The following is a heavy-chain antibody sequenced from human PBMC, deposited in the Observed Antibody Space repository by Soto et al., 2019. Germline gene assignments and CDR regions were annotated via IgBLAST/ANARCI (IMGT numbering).Heavy chain of an antibody. V-gene: IGHV3-30*03. CDR3: GAGQYFSDY. J-gene: IGHJ4*02. CDR2: ISYGGSDK. Sequence: QVQLVESGGGVVQPGRSLRLSCAASGFSFSSYGMHWVRQAPGKGLEWVALISYGGSDKYFADSVKGRFTISRDNSKNTLYLQMHSMRVEDTSVYYCGAGQYFSDYWGQGTLVTVSS. CDR1: GFSFSSYG. D-gene: IGHD6-13*01.